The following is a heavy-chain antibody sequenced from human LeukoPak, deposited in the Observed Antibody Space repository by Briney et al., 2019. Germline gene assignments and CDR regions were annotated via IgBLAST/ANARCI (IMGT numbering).Heavy chain of an antibody. CDR3: ARYYYGSGSYYPLFDP. J-gene: IGHJ5*02. CDR2: IYYSGST. D-gene: IGHD3-10*01. CDR1: GGSISSYY. V-gene: IGHV4-59*01. Sequence: SETLSLTCTVSGGSISSYYWSWIRQPPGKGLEWIGYIYYSGSTNYNPSLKSRVTISVDTSKNQFSLKLSSVTAADTAVNYCARYYYGSGSYYPLFDPWGQGTLVTVSS.